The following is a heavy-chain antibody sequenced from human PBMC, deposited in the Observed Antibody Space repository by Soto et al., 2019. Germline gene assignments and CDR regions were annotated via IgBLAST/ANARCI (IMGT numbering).Heavy chain of an antibody. CDR2: ISGSSSYI. CDR3: ALSFNYSAASEIYKLSVHDDL. D-gene: IGHD1-1*01. CDR1: GFTFSSYS. Sequence: GGSLRLSCAASGFTFSSYSMNWVRQAPGKGLEWVSSISGSSSYIYYADSVKGRFTISRDNAKNSLYLQMNSLRAEDTAVYYCALSFNYSAASEIYKLSVHDDL. J-gene: IGHJ2*01. V-gene: IGHV3-21*01.